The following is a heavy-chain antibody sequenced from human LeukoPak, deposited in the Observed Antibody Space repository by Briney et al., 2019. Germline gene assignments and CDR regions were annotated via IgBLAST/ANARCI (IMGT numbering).Heavy chain of an antibody. CDR1: GGSVNSYY. Sequence: PSETLSLTCTVSGGSVNSYYLSWIRQPAGKTLEWIGRIYDGGSTYYNPSLKSRVTISGDTSKNQFSLKLRSVTAADTAVYYCARDRVGQQLVGRKNNYYYMDVWGKGTTVTISS. CDR2: IYDGGST. D-gene: IGHD6-13*01. J-gene: IGHJ6*03. V-gene: IGHV4-4*07. CDR3: ARDRVGQQLVGRKNNYYYMDV.